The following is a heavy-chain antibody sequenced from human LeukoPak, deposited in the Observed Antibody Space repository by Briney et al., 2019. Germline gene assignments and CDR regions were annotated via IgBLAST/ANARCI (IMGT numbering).Heavy chain of an antibody. CDR3: ALLTMPPYYFDY. CDR1: GGSISSSIYY. CDR2: IYYSGGT. D-gene: IGHD2/OR15-2a*01. J-gene: IGHJ4*02. V-gene: IGHV4-39*01. Sequence: PSETLSLTCTVSGGSISSSIYYWGWIRQPPGKGLEWIGSIYYSGGTYYNPSLTSRVTISVDTSKNQCSLKLSSVTAADTALYYCALLTMPPYYFDYWGQGTLVTVSS.